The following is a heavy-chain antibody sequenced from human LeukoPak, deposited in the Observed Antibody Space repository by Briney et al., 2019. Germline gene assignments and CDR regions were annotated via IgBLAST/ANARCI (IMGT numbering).Heavy chain of an antibody. V-gene: IGHV4-4*07. J-gene: IGHJ6*03. Sequence: PSETLSLTCTVSGGSISSYYWSWIRQPAGKGLEWIGRIYTSGSTNYNPSLKGRVTISVDKSKNQFSLKLSSVTAADTAVYYCARDPGYSSDYYYYMDVWGKGTTVTVSS. D-gene: IGHD6-25*01. CDR2: IYTSGST. CDR3: ARDPGYSSDYYYYMDV. CDR1: GGSISSYY.